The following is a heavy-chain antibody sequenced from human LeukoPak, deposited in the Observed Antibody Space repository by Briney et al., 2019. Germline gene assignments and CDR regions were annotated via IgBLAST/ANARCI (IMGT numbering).Heavy chain of an antibody. D-gene: IGHD3-10*01. CDR2: IYYSGST. CDR3: ARGVYGSGISAFDI. CDR1: GGSISSYY. Sequence: SETLSLTCTVSGGSISSYYWSWIRQPPGKGLEWIGYIYYSGSTNYNPSLKSRVTISVDTSKNQFSLKLSSVTAADTAVYYCARGVYGSGISAFDIWGQGTMVTVSS. V-gene: IGHV4-59*01. J-gene: IGHJ3*02.